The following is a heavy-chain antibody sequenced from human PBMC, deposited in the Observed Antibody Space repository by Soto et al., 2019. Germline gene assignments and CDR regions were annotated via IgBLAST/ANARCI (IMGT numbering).Heavy chain of an antibody. CDR3: TTVYKWLRWGFNY. Sequence: EVQLVESGGGLVKPGGSLRLSCVASGFIFSNAWMSWVRQAPGKGLEWVGRIKSKTDAGTTDYAAPVKGRFTISRDDSKNTLYLQMNSLKTEDTAVYYCTTVYKWLRWGFNYWGQGTLVTVSS. CDR1: GFIFSNAW. D-gene: IGHD5-12*01. V-gene: IGHV3-15*01. J-gene: IGHJ4*02. CDR2: IKSKTDAGTT.